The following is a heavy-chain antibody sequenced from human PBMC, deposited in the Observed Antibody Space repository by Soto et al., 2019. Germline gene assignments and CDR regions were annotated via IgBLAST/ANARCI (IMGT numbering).Heavy chain of an antibody. J-gene: IGHJ4*02. D-gene: IGHD4-17*01. CDR1: GFTFSNYA. V-gene: IGHV3-30-3*01. CDR2: ISYDGSNK. CDR3: ARERSHSSPPYFDY. Sequence: LRLSCAASGFTFSNYAMHWVRQAPGKGLEWVAVISYDGSNKYYADSVKGRFTISRDNSKNTVYLQMNSLRAEDTAVYYCARERSHSSPPYFDYWGKGTLVTVDS.